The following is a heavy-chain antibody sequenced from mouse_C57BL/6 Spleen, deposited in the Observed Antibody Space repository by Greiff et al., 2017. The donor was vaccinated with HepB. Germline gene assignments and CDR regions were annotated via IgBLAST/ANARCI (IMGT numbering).Heavy chain of an antibody. V-gene: IGHV1-42*01. CDR3: ARGRGKLGFYYFDY. Sequence: VQLKESGPELVKPGASVKISCKASGYSFTGYYMNWVKQSPEKSLEWIGEINPSTGGTTYNQKFKAKATLTVDKSSSTAYMQLKSLTSEDSAVYYCARGRGKLGFYYFDYWGQGTTLTVSS. CDR2: INPSTGGT. CDR1: GYSFTGYY. J-gene: IGHJ2*01.